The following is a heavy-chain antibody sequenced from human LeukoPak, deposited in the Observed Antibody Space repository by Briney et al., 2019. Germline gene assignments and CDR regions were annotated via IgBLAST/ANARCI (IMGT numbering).Heavy chain of an antibody. CDR2: ISGSGGST. CDR3: AKVPSCDYGDYFDY. J-gene: IGHJ4*02. D-gene: IGHD4-17*01. V-gene: IGHV3-23*01. Sequence: GGSLRLSCAASGFTFSTYAMNWVRQAPGKGLEWVSAISGSGGSTYYADSVKGRFTISRDNSKNTLYLQMNSLRAEDTAVYYCAKVPSCDYGDYFDYWGQGTLVTVSS. CDR1: GFTFSTYA.